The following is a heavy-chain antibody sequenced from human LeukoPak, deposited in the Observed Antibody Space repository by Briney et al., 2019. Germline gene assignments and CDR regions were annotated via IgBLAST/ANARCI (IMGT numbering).Heavy chain of an antibody. D-gene: IGHD3-10*01. V-gene: IGHV3-23*01. CDR3: AKVGSYDAFDI. CDR1: GCTFSSYA. Sequence: GGSLRLACAASGCTFSSYAMSWVRQAPGEGLEWVSAISGSGGSTYYADSVKGRFTISRDNSKNTLYLQMNSLRAEDTAVYYCAKVGSYDAFDIWGQGTMVTVSS. J-gene: IGHJ3*02. CDR2: ISGSGGST.